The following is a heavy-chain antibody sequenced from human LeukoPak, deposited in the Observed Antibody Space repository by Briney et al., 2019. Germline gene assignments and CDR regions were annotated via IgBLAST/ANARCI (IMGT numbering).Heavy chain of an antibody. Sequence: ASVKVSCKASGYTFTSYAMHWVRQAPGQRLEWMGWINAGNGNTKYSQKFQGRVTITRDTSADTAYMELSSLRSEDTAVYYCARIKFFTNGVCYAGFDYWGQGTLVTVSS. CDR3: ARIKFFTNGVCYAGFDY. V-gene: IGHV1-3*01. CDR2: INAGNGNT. CDR1: GYTFTSYA. D-gene: IGHD2-8*01. J-gene: IGHJ4*02.